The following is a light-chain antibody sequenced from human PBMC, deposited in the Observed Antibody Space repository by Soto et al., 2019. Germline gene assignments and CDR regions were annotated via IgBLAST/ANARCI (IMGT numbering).Light chain of an antibody. V-gene: IGLV1-36*01. CDR2: YDD. CDR1: SSNIGNNA. J-gene: IGLJ2*01. Sequence: QSVLTQPPSVSDAPRQRVTISCSGSSSNIGNNAVNWYQQLPGKAPKLLIYYDDLLPSGVSDRFSGSKSGTSASLAISGLQSEYEADYDCSAWDDSLNGVVFGGGTKLTVL. CDR3: SAWDDSLNGVV.